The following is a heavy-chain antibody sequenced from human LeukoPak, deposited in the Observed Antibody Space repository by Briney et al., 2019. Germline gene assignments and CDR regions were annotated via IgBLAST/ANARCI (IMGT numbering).Heavy chain of an antibody. CDR2: IYYSGST. CDR1: GDSISNYY. D-gene: IGHD2-15*01. J-gene: IGHJ4*02. Sequence: SETLSLTCTVSGDSISNYYWSWIRQSPGKGLEWIGYIYYSGSTNYNPSLKSRVTISVDTSKNLFSLKLSSVTAADTAVYYCARETCSGGSCFQFDFWGQGTLVTVSS. CDR3: ARETCSGGSCFQFDF. V-gene: IGHV4-59*01.